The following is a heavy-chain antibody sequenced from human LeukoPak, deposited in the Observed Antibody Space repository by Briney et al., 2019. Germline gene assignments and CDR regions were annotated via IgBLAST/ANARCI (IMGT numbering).Heavy chain of an antibody. J-gene: IGHJ6*03. V-gene: IGHV3-53*01. CDR2: IYSGGST. D-gene: IGHD4-23*01. CDR1: GFTVSSNY. CDR3: ARTTVVTGRYYYYYMDV. Sequence: PGGSLRLSCAASGFTVSSNYMSWVRQAPGKGLEWVSVIYSGGSTYYADSVKGRFTISRDNSKNTLYLQMSSLRAEDTAVYYCARTTVVTGRYYYYYMDVWGKGTTVTVSS.